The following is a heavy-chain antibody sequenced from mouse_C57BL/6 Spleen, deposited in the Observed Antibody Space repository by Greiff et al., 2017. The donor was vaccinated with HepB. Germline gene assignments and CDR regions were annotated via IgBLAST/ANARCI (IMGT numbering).Heavy chain of an antibody. J-gene: IGHJ3*01. Sequence: EVQLQQSGAELVRPGASVKLSCTASGFNIKDDYMHWVKQRPEQGLEWIGWIDPENGDTEYASKFQGKATITADTSSNTAYLQLSSLTSEDTAVYYCTDDYSNSFAYWGQGTLVTVSA. CDR2: IDPENGDT. V-gene: IGHV14-4*01. CDR3: TDDYSNSFAY. CDR1: GFNIKDDY. D-gene: IGHD2-5*01.